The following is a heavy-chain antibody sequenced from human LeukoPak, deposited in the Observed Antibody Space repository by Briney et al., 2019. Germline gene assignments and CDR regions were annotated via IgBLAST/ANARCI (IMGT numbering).Heavy chain of an antibody. D-gene: IGHD3-22*01. CDR2: IYYSGIT. CDR3: ARDIGSSGLDNWFDP. V-gene: IGHV4-59*01. CDR1: GGSISSYY. J-gene: IGHJ5*02. Sequence: SETPSLTCTVSGGSISSYYWSWIRQPPGKGLEWIGYIYYSGITNYNPSLKSRVTISVDTSKNQFSLKLSSVTAADTAVYYCARDIGSSGLDNWFDPWGQGTLVTVSS.